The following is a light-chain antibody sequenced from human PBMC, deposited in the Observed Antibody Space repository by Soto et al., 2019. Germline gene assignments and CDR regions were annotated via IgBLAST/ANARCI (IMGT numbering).Light chain of an antibody. V-gene: IGKV3-20*01. Sequence: EIVLTQSPGTLSLSPGERATLSCRASQSVRTTQLAWYQHKPGQAPRLLIYGTSSRATGIPDRFSGSGSGTEFTLTFSRLEPEDFAVYYCQQYENSPPYTFGQGTTLEIK. CDR3: QQYENSPPYT. CDR1: QSVRTTQ. J-gene: IGKJ2*01. CDR2: GTS.